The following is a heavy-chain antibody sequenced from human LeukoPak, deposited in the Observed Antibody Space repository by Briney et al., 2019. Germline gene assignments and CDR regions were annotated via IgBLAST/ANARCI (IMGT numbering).Heavy chain of an antibody. CDR3: VLGHYGGLFDT. CDR2: ISNDGNNK. J-gene: IGHJ4*02. V-gene: IGHV3-30-3*01. CDR1: GFTFTRYD. Sequence: AGGSLRLSCAASGFTFTRYDMHWVRQAPGKGLEWVAVISNDGNNKDYGDSVKGRFTIARDNSKNTLFLQMNSLRVEDTAVYYCVLGHYGGLFDTWGQGALGTVSS. D-gene: IGHD4-23*01.